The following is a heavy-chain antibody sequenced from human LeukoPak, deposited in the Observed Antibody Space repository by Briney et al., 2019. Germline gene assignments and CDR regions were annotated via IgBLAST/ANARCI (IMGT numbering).Heavy chain of an antibody. CDR3: ARVGCSGGSCYGTGAFGI. J-gene: IGHJ3*02. D-gene: IGHD2-15*01. V-gene: IGHV4-59*01. CDR2: IYYSGST. Sequence: PSETLSLTCTVSGGSISSYYWSWIRQPPGKGLEWIGYIYYSGSTNYNPSLKSRISISVDTSKNQFSLKLSSVTAADTAVYYCARVGCSGGSCYGTGAFGIWGQGTMVTVSS. CDR1: GGSISSYY.